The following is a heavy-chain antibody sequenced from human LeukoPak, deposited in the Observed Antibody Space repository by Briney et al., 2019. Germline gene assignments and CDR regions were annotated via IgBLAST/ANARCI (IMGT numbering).Heavy chain of an antibody. V-gene: IGHV3-30*18. D-gene: IGHD5-12*01. CDR2: ISFDESSE. CDR3: AKEVGYGSPYFDY. J-gene: IGHJ4*02. Sequence: GGSLRLSCAASGFTFSNYGMHWVRQAPGKGLEWVALISFDESSEYYADSVKGRFSISRDNSKNTLYLQMNNARVDDTAVYYCAKEVGYGSPYFDYWGQGTLVTVSS. CDR1: GFTFSNYG.